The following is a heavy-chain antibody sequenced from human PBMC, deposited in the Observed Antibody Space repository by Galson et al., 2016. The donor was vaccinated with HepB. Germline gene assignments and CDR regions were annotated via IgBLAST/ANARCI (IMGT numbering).Heavy chain of an antibody. D-gene: IGHD3-3*01. J-gene: IGHJ4*02. Sequence: ETLSLTCAVYGGSFSGYYWSWIRQPPGKGLEWIGEINHRGRTNYNPSLKRRVTISVDTSKNQFSLKLSSVSAADTAVYFCARAMGNPDYDFWSGYYYFEYWGQGTLVTVSS. V-gene: IGHV4-34*01. CDR1: GGSFSGYY. CDR2: INHRGRT. CDR3: ARAMGNPDYDFWSGYYYFEY.